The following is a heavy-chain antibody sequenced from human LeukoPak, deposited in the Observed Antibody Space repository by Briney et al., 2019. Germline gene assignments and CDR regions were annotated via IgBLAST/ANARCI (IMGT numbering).Heavy chain of an antibody. J-gene: IGHJ4*02. CDR1: GFTFSSYG. Sequence: GGSLRLSCAAAGFTFSSYGMSWVRQAPGKGLEWVSAISGSGGRTYNADSVKGRFTISRDNAKNSLYLQMNSPRAEDTAVYYCARGVVRYFDYWGQGALVTVSS. CDR3: ARGVVRYFDY. CDR2: ISGSGGRT. D-gene: IGHD3-9*01. V-gene: IGHV3-21*01.